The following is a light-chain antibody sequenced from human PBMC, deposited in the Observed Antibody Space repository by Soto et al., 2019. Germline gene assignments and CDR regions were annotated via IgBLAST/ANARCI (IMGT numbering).Light chain of an antibody. J-gene: IGLJ1*01. CDR3: SSYTSSSP. CDR2: DVS. Sequence: QSVLTQPASVSGSPGQSITISCTGTSSDVGGYNYVSWYQQHPGKAPKLMIYDVSNRPSGVSNRFSGSKSGNTASLTISGLQAEDEADYYGSSYTSSSPFATGTRSPS. V-gene: IGLV2-14*01. CDR1: SSDVGGYNY.